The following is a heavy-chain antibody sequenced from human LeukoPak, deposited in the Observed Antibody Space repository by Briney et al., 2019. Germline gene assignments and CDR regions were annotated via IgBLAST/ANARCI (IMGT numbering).Heavy chain of an antibody. Sequence: ASVTVFCKASGYTFTSYYMHWVRQAPGQGLEWMGIINPSGGSTRYTQKFQGRVTMTRDTSTSTVYMELSSLRSEDTAVYYCARNPVTTKYFDYWGQGTLVTVSS. CDR1: GYTFTSYY. D-gene: IGHD4-17*01. J-gene: IGHJ4*02. CDR2: INPSGGST. V-gene: IGHV1-46*01. CDR3: ARNPVTTKYFDY.